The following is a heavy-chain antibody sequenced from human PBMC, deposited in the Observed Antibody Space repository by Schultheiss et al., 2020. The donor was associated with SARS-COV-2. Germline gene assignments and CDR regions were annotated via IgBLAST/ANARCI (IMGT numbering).Heavy chain of an antibody. Sequence: GGSLRLSCAASGFTFSSYGMHWVRQAPGKGLEWVAVISYDGSNKYYADSVKGRFTISRDNSKNTLYLQMNSLRAEDTAVYYCAKKGDCSGGRCYDYNYYGMDVWGQGTTVTVSS. CDR3: AKKGDCSGGRCYDYNYYGMDV. J-gene: IGHJ6*02. CDR2: ISYDGSNK. V-gene: IGHV3-30*18. CDR1: GFTFSSYG. D-gene: IGHD2-15*01.